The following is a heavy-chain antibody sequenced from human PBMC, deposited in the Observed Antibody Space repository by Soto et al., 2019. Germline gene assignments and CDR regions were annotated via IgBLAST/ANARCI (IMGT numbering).Heavy chain of an antibody. Sequence: SETLSLTCAVYGGSFSGYYWSWIRQPPGKGLEWIGEINHSGSTNYNPSLKSRVTISVDTSKNQFSLKLSAVTAADTAVYYCARRGYDSSGYYRHSDWFDPWGQGTLVTAPQ. CDR1: GGSFSGYY. CDR3: ARRGYDSSGYYRHSDWFDP. D-gene: IGHD3-22*01. CDR2: INHSGST. V-gene: IGHV4-34*01. J-gene: IGHJ5*02.